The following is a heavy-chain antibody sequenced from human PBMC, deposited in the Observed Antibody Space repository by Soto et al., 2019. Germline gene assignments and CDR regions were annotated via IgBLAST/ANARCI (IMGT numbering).Heavy chain of an antibody. J-gene: IGHJ4*02. Sequence: SETLSLTCAVSGGSISSSNWWSWVRQPPGKGLKWIGEIYHSGSTNYNPSLKSRVTISVDKSKNQFSLKLSSVTAADTAVYYYARVLDTAMVGYDYWGQGTLVTVSS. CDR1: GGSISSSNW. CDR3: ARVLDTAMVGYDY. D-gene: IGHD5-18*01. V-gene: IGHV4-4*02. CDR2: IYHSGST.